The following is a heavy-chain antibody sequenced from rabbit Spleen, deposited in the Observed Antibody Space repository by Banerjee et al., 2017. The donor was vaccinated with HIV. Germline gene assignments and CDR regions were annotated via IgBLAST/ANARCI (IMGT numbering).Heavy chain of an antibody. J-gene: IGHJ3*01. D-gene: IGHD8-1*01. V-gene: IGHV1S7*01. CDR1: GFTLSSYY. Sequence: HLKESGGGLVQPGGSLKLSCKASGFTLSSYYMNWVRPAPGKGLEWIGYIDPVFGITYCASWGNGRFSISKENAQNAVFLQITSLTAADTATYFCARDGAGGSYFALWGQGTLFTVS. CDR2: IDPVFGIT. CDR3: ARDGAGGSYFAL.